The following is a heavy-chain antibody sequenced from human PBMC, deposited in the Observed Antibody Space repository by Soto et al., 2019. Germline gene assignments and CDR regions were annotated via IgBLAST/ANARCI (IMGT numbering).Heavy chain of an antibody. CDR3: AKDNGADY. J-gene: IGHJ4*02. CDR1: GFTFSSYG. V-gene: IGHV3-30*18. CDR2: ISYDGSDQ. Sequence: QVQLVESGGGVVQPGRSLRLSCAASGFTFSSYGMYWVRQAPCKGLEWVARISYDGSDQFYGDSVKGRFTISRDNSKNILYVQMNSLRSEDTAVYYCAKDNGADYWGKGTVVTVSA. D-gene: IGHD3-10*01.